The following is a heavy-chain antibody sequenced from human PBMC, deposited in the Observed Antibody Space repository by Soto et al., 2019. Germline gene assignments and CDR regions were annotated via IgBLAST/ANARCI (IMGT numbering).Heavy chain of an antibody. Sequence: PSETLSLTCNVSGGSISGYYWSWIRQAPGKGLQWIGYIFHTGSTSYNPSLRSRVTISVDTSKNQFSLNMNSVTAADTAVYYCAKVRGYASGWRYSDYWGQGTLVTVSS. CDR2: IFHTGST. D-gene: IGHD5-12*01. CDR3: AKVRGYASGWRYSDY. CDR1: GGSISGYY. V-gene: IGHV4-59*01. J-gene: IGHJ4*02.